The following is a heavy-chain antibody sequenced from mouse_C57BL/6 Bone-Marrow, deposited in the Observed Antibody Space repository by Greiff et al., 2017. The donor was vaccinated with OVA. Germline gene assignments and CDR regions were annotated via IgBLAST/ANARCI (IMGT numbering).Heavy chain of an antibody. CDR2: IYPGDGDT. Sequence: QVQLQQSGPELVKPGASVKISCKASGYAFSSSWMHWVKQRPGQGLEWIGRIYPGDGDTNYTGKFKGKATLTADKSSSTAYMQLSSLTSEDSAVYYCARRGSLQAMDYWGQGTSVTVSS. J-gene: IGHJ4*01. CDR1: GYAFSSSW. CDR3: ARRGSLQAMDY. V-gene: IGHV1-82*01.